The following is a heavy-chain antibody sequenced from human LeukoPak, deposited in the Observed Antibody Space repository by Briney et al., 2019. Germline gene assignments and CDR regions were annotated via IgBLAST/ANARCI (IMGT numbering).Heavy chain of an antibody. D-gene: IGHD7-27*01. V-gene: IGHV3-30*18. CDR3: AKAGDLDY. CDR1: GFTFSSYG. Sequence: GGSLRLSCAASGFTFSSYGMHWVRQASGKGLEWVAVISYDGSNKYYADSVKGRFTISRDNSKNTLYLQMNSLRAEDTAVYYCAKAGDLDYWGQGTLVTVSS. J-gene: IGHJ4*02. CDR2: ISYDGSNK.